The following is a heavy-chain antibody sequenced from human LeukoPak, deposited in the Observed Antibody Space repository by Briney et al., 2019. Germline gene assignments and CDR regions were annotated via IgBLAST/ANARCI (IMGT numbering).Heavy chain of an antibody. J-gene: IGHJ4*02. CDR2: ISSRSTSI. V-gene: IGHV3-21*01. CDR3: ARDMGATCDY. CDR1: GFTFSSYD. D-gene: IGHD3-16*01. Sequence: GGSLRLSCAASGFTFSSYDMNWVRQAPGKGLEWVSSISSRSTSIYYADSVKGRFTVSRDNAKNSLYLLMNSLRAEDTAVYYCARDMGATCDYWGQGTLVTVSS.